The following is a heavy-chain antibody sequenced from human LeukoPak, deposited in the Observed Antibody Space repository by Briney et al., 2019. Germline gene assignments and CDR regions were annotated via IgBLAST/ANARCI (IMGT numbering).Heavy chain of an antibody. J-gene: IGHJ4*02. CDR1: GGPISSYY. V-gene: IGHV4-59*01. D-gene: IGHD4-23*01. CDR3: ARGPSDGYGGNSDY. Sequence: SETLSLTCTVSGGPISSYYWSWIRQPPGKGLEWIGYIYYSGSTNYNPSLKRRVTISVDTSKNRFSLKLSSVTAADTAVYYCARGPSDGYGGNSDYWGQGTLVTVSS. CDR2: IYYSGST.